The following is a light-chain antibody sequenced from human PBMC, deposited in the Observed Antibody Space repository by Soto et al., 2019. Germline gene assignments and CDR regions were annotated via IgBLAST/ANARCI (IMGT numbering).Light chain of an antibody. V-gene: IGKV1-5*03. CDR1: QSISIW. CDR3: QQYNGYST. CDR2: KTS. Sequence: DIQMTQSPSTLSASVGDRVSITCRASQSISIWLAWYQQKPGKAPNLLIYKTSSLESGVPSRFSGSGSETEFTLTISSLQPDIFATYYCQQYNGYSTFGQGTKLEI. J-gene: IGKJ2*01.